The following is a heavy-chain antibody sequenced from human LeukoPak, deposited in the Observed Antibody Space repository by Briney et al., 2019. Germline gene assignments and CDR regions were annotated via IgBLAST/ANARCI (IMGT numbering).Heavy chain of an antibody. D-gene: IGHD6-13*01. V-gene: IGHV4-31*03. Sequence: PSETLSLTCTVSGGSISSGGYYWSWIRQHPGKGLEWLGYIYYSGSTYYNPSLKSRVTISVDTSKNQFSLKLSPVTAADTAVYYCARASPSSSWYGGAFDIWGQGTMVTVSS. CDR1: GGSISSGGYY. J-gene: IGHJ3*02. CDR2: IYYSGST. CDR3: ARASPSSSWYGGAFDI.